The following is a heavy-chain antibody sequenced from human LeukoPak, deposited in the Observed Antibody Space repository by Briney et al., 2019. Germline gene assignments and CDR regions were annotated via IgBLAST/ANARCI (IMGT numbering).Heavy chain of an antibody. CDR2: ISAYNGNT. V-gene: IGHV1-18*01. J-gene: IGHJ4*02. Sequence: ASVKVSCKASGYTFTSYGISWVRQAPGQGLEWMGWISAYNGNTNYAQKLQGRVTMTTDTSTSTVYMDLRSLRSDDTAVYYCVRATVTTYADYFDYWGQGTLVTVSS. D-gene: IGHD4-17*01. CDR1: GYTFTSYG. CDR3: VRATVTTYADYFDY.